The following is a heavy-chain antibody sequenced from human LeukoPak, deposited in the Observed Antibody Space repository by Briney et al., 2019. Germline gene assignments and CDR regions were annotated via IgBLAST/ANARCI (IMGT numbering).Heavy chain of an antibody. V-gene: IGHV3-30-3*01. CDR2: ISYDGSNE. CDR3: AKKSVDTAIDY. Sequence: PAGGSLRLSCAGSGFTFSRYAMHWVRQAPGKGLEWVAVISYDGSNEYYADSVKGRFTISRDNSKNTLYLQMNSLRAEDTAVYYCAKKSVDTAIDYWGQGTLVTVSS. CDR1: GFTFSRYA. D-gene: IGHD5-18*01. J-gene: IGHJ4*02.